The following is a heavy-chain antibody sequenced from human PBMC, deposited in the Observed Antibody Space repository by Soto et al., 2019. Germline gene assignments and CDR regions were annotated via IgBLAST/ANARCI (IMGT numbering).Heavy chain of an antibody. CDR2: IYYSGST. V-gene: IGHV4-39*01. CDR3: ARLEGVGRYYYYYYMYV. Sequence: QLQLQESGPGLVKPSETLSLTCTVSGGSISSSSYYWGWIRQPPGKGLEWSGSIYYSGSTYYNPSLKSRVTISVDTSKNQFSLKLSSVTAADTAVYYCARLEGVGRYYYYYYMYVWGKGTTVTVSS. CDR1: GGSISSSSYY. J-gene: IGHJ6*03. D-gene: IGHD1-26*01.